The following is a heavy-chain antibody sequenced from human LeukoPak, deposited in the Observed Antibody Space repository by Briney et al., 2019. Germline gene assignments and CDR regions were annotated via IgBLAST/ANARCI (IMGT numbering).Heavy chain of an antibody. Sequence: GGSLRLSCAASGLTFSSYWMHWVRQAPGKGLVWVSRINGAGSSTSYADSVKGRFTVSRDNAKNTLNLQMNSLRAEDTAVYYCARDLFFSDAGYSSGWRAEYFHHWGQGTLVTVSS. D-gene: IGHD6-19*01. V-gene: IGHV3-74*01. CDR3: ARDLFFSDAGYSSGWRAEYFHH. CDR1: GLTFSSYW. J-gene: IGHJ1*01. CDR2: INGAGSST.